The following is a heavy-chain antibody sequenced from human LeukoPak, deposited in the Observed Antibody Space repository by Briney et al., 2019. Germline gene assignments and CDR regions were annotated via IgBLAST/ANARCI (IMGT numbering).Heavy chain of an antibody. CDR3: ARLHSSAWVDY. D-gene: IGHD6-19*01. CDR2: INHSGST. Sequence: SETLSLTCAVYGGSFSGYYWSWIRQPPGKGLEWIGEINHSGSTNYNPSLKSRVTISVDTSKNQFSLKLSSVTAADTAVYYCARLHSSAWVDYWGQGILVTVSS. J-gene: IGHJ4*02. CDR1: GGSFSGYY. V-gene: IGHV4-34*01.